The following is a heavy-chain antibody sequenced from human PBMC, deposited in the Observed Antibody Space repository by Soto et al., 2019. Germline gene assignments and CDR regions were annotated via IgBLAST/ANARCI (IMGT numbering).Heavy chain of an antibody. J-gene: IGHJ3*02. CDR3: ARGRRRITGTTDAFDI. CDR2: MNPNSGNT. D-gene: IGHD1-20*01. CDR1: GYTFTSYD. V-gene: IGHV1-8*02. Sequence: ASAKVSCKASGYTFTSYDINWVRQATGQGLEWMGWMNPNSGNTGYAQKFQGRVTMTRNTSISTAYMDLSSLRSEDTAVYYCARGRRRITGTTDAFDIWGQVTMVAVSS.